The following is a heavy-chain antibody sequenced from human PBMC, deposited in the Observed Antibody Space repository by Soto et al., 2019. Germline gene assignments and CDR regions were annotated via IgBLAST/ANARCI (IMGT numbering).Heavy chain of an antibody. CDR1: GGSFTGYY. J-gene: IGHJ4*02. CDR3: ARGHGRFAH. V-gene: IGHV4-34*01. Sequence: QLQLHQSGAGLLKPSETLSLTCDVSGGSFTGYYWSWIRQPPGKGLEWIGEINHSGFTNYSPSLTGRVTISLDTSKSQFSLKLKSLTAADTAFYFCARGHGRFAHWGQGTLVTVSS. CDR2: INHSGFT.